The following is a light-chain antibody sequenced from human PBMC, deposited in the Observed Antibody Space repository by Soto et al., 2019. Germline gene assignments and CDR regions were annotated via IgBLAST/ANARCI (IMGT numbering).Light chain of an antibody. Sequence: DIQMTQSPSTLAASVGDRVTITCRASQNINRLLAWYQQKPGKAPTVLIYDASSLESGDPSRFSGSGSGTDFTLTINSLQPDDFSTSYCQQYYGSFGPGTKVDFK. J-gene: IGKJ3*01. V-gene: IGKV1-5*01. CDR1: QNINRL. CDR3: QQYYGS. CDR2: DAS.